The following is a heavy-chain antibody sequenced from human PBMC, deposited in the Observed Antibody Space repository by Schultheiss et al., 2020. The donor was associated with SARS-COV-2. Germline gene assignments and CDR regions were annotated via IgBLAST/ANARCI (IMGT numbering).Heavy chain of an antibody. D-gene: IGHD1-26*01. V-gene: IGHV1-18*01. CDR2: ISAYNGNT. J-gene: IGHJ4*02. Sequence: GESLKISCKASGYTFTSYGISWVRQAPGQGLEWMGWISAYNGNTNYAQKLQGRVTMTTDTSTSTAYMELSSLRSEDTAVYYCARGESYWDYWGQGTLVTVSS. CDR1: GYTFTSYG. CDR3: ARGESYWDY.